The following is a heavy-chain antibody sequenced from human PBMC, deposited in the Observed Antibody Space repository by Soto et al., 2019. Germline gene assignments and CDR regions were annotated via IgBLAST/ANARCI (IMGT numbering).Heavy chain of an antibody. CDR3: AAEMGYSSGWTYYYYGMDV. CDR2: IVVGSGNT. CDR1: GFTFTSSA. D-gene: IGHD6-19*01. Sequence: ASGQVYGKASGFTFTSSAVHWVRQALGQRLECIGWIVVGSGNTNYAQKFQERVTITRDMSTSTAYMELSSLRSEDTAVYYCAAEMGYSSGWTYYYYGMDVWGQGTTVTVSS. V-gene: IGHV1-58*01. J-gene: IGHJ6*02.